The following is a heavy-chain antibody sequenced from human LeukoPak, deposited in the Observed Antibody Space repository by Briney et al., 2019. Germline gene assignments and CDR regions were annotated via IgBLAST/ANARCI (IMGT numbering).Heavy chain of an antibody. V-gene: IGHV4-34*01. CDR3: ARGGYSGYDLRI. CDR2: IYLSGST. CDR1: AGSFSGYY. J-gene: IGHJ4*02. Sequence: KPSETLSLTCAVYAGSFSGYYWNWIRQPPGKGLEWIGYIYLSGSTYYNPSLKSRVTISADRSKNQFSLKLSSVTAADTAVYYCARGGYSGYDLRIWGQGTLVTVSS. D-gene: IGHD5-12*01.